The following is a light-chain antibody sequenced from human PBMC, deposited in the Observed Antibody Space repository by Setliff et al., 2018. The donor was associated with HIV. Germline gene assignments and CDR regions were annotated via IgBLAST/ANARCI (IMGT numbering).Light chain of an antibody. CDR2: DVT. V-gene: IGLV2-11*01. Sequence: QSALPQPRSVSGSPGQSVTISCTGTSSDVGGYNFVSWYQQRPGKAPKLMIYDVTKRPSGVPDRFSGSKSGNTASLTISGLQAEDEADYYCCSYAGSHTFVFGTGTKGTVL. CDR3: CSYAGSHTFV. J-gene: IGLJ1*01. CDR1: SSDVGGYNF.